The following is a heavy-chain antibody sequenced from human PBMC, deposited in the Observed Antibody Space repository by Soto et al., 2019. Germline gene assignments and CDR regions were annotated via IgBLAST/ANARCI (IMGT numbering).Heavy chain of an antibody. Sequence: EVQLVESGGGLVQPGGSLRLSCADSGFSFSSYWMHWVRQGPGKGLVWVSRINTDGSSTNYADSVKGRFTISRDNAKNTVYLQMNSLRAEDTAVYYCARSPGGYYIDWGQGTMGTVSS. CDR3: ARSPGGYYID. CDR1: GFSFSSYW. J-gene: IGHJ3*01. CDR2: INTDGSST. V-gene: IGHV3-74*01. D-gene: IGHD3-9*01.